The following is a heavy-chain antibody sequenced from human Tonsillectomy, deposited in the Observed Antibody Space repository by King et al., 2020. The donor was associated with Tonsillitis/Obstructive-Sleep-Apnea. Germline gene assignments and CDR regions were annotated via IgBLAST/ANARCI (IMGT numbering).Heavy chain of an antibody. Sequence: VQLVQSGSELKKPGASVKVSCKASGDIFTNYAMTWVRQAPGQGLEWMGWINTNTGNPTYAQGFTGRFVFSLDTSVSTAYLQISSLKAEDTAVYYCARDHCGGGSCSDYWGQGTLVTVSS. CDR1: GDIFTNYA. CDR2: INTNTGNP. CDR3: ARDHCGGGSCSDY. V-gene: IGHV7-4-1*02. D-gene: IGHD2-15*01. J-gene: IGHJ4*02.